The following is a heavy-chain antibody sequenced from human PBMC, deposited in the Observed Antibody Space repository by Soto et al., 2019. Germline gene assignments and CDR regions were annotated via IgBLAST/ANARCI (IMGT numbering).Heavy chain of an antibody. J-gene: IGHJ4*02. D-gene: IGHD3-10*01. CDR3: ARGRGVNLVRG. V-gene: IGHV1-8*01. Sequence: QVQLVQSGAEVKKPGASVKVSCKASGYTFSSFDMNWVRQATGQGLEWMGWMNPSSGHAGYAQKFQGRVTMTRDTAISTADMELSSLKSEDTAVYFCARGRGVNLVRGWGQGPLVTVSS. CDR1: GYTFSSFD. CDR2: MNPSSGHA.